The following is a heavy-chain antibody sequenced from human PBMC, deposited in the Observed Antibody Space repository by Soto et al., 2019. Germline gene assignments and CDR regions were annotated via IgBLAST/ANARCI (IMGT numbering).Heavy chain of an antibody. Sequence: ASVKVSCKASGYTFTSYDINWVRQATGQGLEWMGWVNPNSGNTAYAQKFQGRVTITRDTSASTAYMELSSLRSEDTAVYYCARVIGGLYYFDYWGQGTLVTVSS. CDR2: VNPNSGNT. J-gene: IGHJ4*02. CDR1: GYTFTSYD. V-gene: IGHV1-8*01. D-gene: IGHD3-16*01. CDR3: ARVIGGLYYFDY.